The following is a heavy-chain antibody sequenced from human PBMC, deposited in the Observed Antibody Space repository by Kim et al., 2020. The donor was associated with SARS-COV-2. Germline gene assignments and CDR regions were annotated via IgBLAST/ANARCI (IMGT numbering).Heavy chain of an antibody. V-gene: IGHV1-18*01. CDR1: GYTFTSYG. D-gene: IGHD2-15*01. CDR3: ARDRRVVVAAPPDY. Sequence: ASVKVSCKASGYTFTSYGISWVRQAPGQGLEWMGWISAYNGNTNYAQKLQGRVTMTTDTSTSTAYMELRSLRSDDTAVYYCARDRRVVVAAPPDYWGQGTLVTVSS. CDR2: ISAYNGNT. J-gene: IGHJ4*02.